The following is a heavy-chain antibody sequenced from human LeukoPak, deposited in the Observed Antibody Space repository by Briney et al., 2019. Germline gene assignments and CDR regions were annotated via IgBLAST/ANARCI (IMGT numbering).Heavy chain of an antibody. V-gene: IGHV3-9*01. CDR3: ARESGIAAALDL. D-gene: IGHD6-13*01. CDR2: ISWNRGSI. J-gene: IGHJ5*02. Sequence: GGSLRLSCAASGFTFDDYAMHWVRQAPGKGLEWVSGISWNRGSIGYADSVKGRFTISRDNAKNTLYLQMNSLRAEDTAVYYCARESGIAAALDLWGQGTLVTVSS. CDR1: GFTFDDYA.